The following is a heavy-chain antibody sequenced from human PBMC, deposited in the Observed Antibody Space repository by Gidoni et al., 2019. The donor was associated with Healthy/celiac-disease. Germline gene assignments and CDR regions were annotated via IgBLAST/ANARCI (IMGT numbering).Heavy chain of an antibody. Sequence: EVQLVQSGAEVKKPGATVKISCKVSGYTFTDYYMHWVQQAPGKGLEWMGLVDPEDGETIYAEKFQGRVTITADTSTDTAYMELSSLRSEDTAVYYCATSPHGNYPLRYNWFDPWGQGTLVTVSS. V-gene: IGHV1-69-2*01. CDR2: VDPEDGET. CDR1: GYTFTDYY. CDR3: ATSPHGNYPLRYNWFDP. D-gene: IGHD4-4*01. J-gene: IGHJ5*02.